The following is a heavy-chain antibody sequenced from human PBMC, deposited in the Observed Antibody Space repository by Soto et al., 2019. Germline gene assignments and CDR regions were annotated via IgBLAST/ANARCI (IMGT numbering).Heavy chain of an antibody. CDR1: GFTFSSYA. J-gene: IGHJ6*02. CDR3: AKGPPKGMDV. V-gene: IGHV3-23*01. Sequence: EVQLLESGGGLVQPGGSLRLSCAASGFTFSSYAMSWVRQAPGKGLEWVSAISGSGGSTYYADSVKGRFTISRDNSKNTLYLQMNSRRGEDTAVYHWAKGPPKGMDVWGRGTTVTVSS. CDR2: ISGSGGST.